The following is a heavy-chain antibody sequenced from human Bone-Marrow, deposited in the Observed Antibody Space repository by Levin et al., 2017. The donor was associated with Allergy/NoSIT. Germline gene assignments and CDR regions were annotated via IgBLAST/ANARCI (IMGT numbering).Heavy chain of an antibody. Sequence: PGGSLRLSCEASGFSGVYFREYAMTWVRQAPGKGLEWVATVNGGGDATYYADSVRGRFTISRDNSKDTLYLHLTSLRVEDTAIYYCAQTSVGGCRSNSCYVLASWGQGTLVSVSS. CDR3: AQTSVGGCRSNSCYVLAS. CDR1: GFSGVYFREYA. D-gene: IGHD2-2*01. V-gene: IGHV3-23*01. J-gene: IGHJ4*02. CDR2: VNGGGDAT.